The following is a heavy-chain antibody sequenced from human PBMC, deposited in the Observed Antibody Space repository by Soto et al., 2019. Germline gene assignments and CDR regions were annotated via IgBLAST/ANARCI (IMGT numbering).Heavy chain of an antibody. V-gene: IGHV3-21*01. CDR3: ARDRGYDAHDYYYNAMDV. J-gene: IGHJ6*02. CDR1: GFTFRTYT. Sequence: EVQLVESGGGLVKSGGSLRLSCISSGFTFRTYTMNWVRQAPGKGLEWVSGIRGFSPYTVYAESVKGRFTISRDNAKNSLYLQMNSLRAEDTAVYYCARDRGYDAHDYYYNAMDVWGQGTTVTVSS. CDR2: IRGFSPYT. D-gene: IGHD2-15*01.